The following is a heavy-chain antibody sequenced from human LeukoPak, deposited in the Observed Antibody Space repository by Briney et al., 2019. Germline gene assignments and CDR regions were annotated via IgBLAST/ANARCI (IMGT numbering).Heavy chain of an antibody. CDR1: GFTFSSYA. V-gene: IGHV3-23*01. Sequence: GGSLRLSCAASGFTFSSYAMSWVRQAPGKGLEWVSAISGSGGSTYYADSVKGRFTISRDNSKNTLYLQMNSLRAEDTAVYYCAKDAGNYDFWSGYYFFDYWGQGTLVTVSS. D-gene: IGHD3-3*01. J-gene: IGHJ4*02. CDR3: AKDAGNYDFWSGYYFFDY. CDR2: ISGSGGST.